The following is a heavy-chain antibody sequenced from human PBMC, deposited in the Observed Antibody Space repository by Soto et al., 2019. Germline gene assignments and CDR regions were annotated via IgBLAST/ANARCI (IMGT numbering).Heavy chain of an antibody. Sequence: SETLSLTCPVSGFSISSSSYYWGWIRQPPGKGLEWIGSIYYSGSTYYNPSLKSRVTISVDTSKNQFSLKLSSVTAADTAVYYCARPLGYCSSTSCYYYYMDVWGKGTTVTVSS. CDR2: IYYSGST. CDR3: ARPLGYCSSTSCYYYYMDV. D-gene: IGHD2-2*01. V-gene: IGHV4-39*01. J-gene: IGHJ6*03. CDR1: GFSISSSSYY.